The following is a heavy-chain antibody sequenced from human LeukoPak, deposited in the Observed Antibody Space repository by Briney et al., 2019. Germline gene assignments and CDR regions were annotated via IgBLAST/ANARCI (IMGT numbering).Heavy chain of an antibody. CDR2: INHSGST. J-gene: IGHJ4*02. D-gene: IGHD3-3*02. Sequence: SETLSLTCTVSGGSISGSSYYWGWIRQPPGKGLEWIGEINHSGSTNYNPSLKSRVTISVDTSKNQFSLKLSSVTAADTAVYYCARVYPYKDFWSGYYTVFDYWGQGTLVTVSS. CDR3: ARVYPYKDFWSGYYTVFDY. V-gene: IGHV4-39*07. CDR1: GGSISGSSYY.